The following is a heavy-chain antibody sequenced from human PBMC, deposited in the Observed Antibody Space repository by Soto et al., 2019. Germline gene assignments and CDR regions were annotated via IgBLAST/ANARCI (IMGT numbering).Heavy chain of an antibody. CDR1: GFTFSNAW. CDR3: TPDLEGGNDYY. Sequence: GGSLRLSCAASGFTFSNAWMSWVRQAPGKGLEWVGRIKSKSGGGTKDYAAPVKGRFTITRDDSKNTLYLQMNRLKTDGTAVYYCTPDLEGGNDYYWGQGTLVTVSS. CDR2: IKSKSGGGTK. D-gene: IGHD5-12*01. J-gene: IGHJ4*02. V-gene: IGHV3-15*01.